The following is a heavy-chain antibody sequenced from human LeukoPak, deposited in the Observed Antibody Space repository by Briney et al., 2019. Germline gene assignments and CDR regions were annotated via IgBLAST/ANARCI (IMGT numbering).Heavy chain of an antibody. CDR3: ARRDIVATYYFDY. D-gene: IGHD5-12*01. V-gene: IGHV4-34*01. Sequence: SETLSLTCAVYGGSFSGYYWSWIRQPPGKGLEWIGEINHSGSTDYNPSLKSRVTISVDTSKNQFSLKLSSVTAADTAVYYCARRDIVATYYFDYWGQGTLVTVSS. CDR2: INHSGST. J-gene: IGHJ4*02. CDR1: GGSFSGYY.